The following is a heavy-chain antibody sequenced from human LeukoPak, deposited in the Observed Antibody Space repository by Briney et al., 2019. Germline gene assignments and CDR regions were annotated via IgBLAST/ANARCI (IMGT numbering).Heavy chain of an antibody. CDR3: AWVDEPFGWFDP. CDR2: INPNGGST. Sequence: WASVKVSCKASGYILTSYYMHWVRQAPGQGLEWMGIINPNGGSTTCAQKFQGRVIMTRDTSTSTVYMELSSLRSEDTAVYYCAWVDEPFGWFDPWGQGTLVTVSS. J-gene: IGHJ5*02. CDR1: GYILTSYY. V-gene: IGHV1-46*03. D-gene: IGHD1-14*01.